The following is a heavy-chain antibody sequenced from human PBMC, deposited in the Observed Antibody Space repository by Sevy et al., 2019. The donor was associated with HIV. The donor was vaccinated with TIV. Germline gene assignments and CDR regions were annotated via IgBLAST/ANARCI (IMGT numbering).Heavy chain of an antibody. J-gene: IGHJ5*02. D-gene: IGHD2-8*01. Sequence: GGSLRLSCVVSGFTFSSYSMTWVRQAPGKGLEWVSKISSSGSSIYYADSVKGRFTISRDNAKNSLNLQMNSLRAEDTAVYYCTRNGGAFDNGFDPWGQGTLVTVSS. CDR1: GFTFSSYS. CDR2: ISSSGSSI. V-gene: IGHV3-48*04. CDR3: TRNGGAFDNGFDP.